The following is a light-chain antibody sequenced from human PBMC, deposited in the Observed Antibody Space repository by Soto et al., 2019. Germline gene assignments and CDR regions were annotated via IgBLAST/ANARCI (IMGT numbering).Light chain of an antibody. V-gene: IGLV2-11*01. CDR3: CSYAGSYTPYV. CDR1: SSNVGCYNY. CDR2: DVS. J-gene: IGLJ1*01. Sequence: QSVLTQPRSMSGSLGQTVTISCTGNSSNVGCYNYVTWYQQHRGKAPKLMIYDVSTRPSGVPDCFSGAKSGNAASLTISGVQAEDEADYYCCSYAGSYTPYVFGTGTKVTVL.